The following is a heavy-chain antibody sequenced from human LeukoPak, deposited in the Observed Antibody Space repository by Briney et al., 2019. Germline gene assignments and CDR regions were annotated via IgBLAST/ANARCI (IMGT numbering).Heavy chain of an antibody. CDR2: IWSDGSNR. CDR3: ARDAQRGFDYSNSLRY. J-gene: IGHJ4*01. V-gene: IGHV3-33*01. D-gene: IGHD4-11*01. CDR1: GFIFSHYG. Sequence: GGSLRLSCAASGFIFSHYGMHWVRQAPGKGLEWVAVIWSDGSNRFYAVSVKRRFTISRDNAQNTVFLQMNSLRAEDTAMYYCARDAQRGFDYSNSLRYWGHGTLVTVSS.